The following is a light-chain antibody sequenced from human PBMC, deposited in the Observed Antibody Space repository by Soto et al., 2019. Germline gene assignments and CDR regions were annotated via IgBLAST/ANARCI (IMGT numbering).Light chain of an antibody. CDR1: SGHSTYI. J-gene: IGLJ3*02. CDR3: ETWYSNTHKV. V-gene: IGLV4-60*02. Sequence: QSVLAQSSSASASLGSSVKLTCILSSGHSTYIIAWHQQQPGKAPRFLMTLDRSGSYNRGSGVPDRFSGSSSGADRYLTIANLQFEDEGDYYCETWYSNTHKVFGGGTKLTVL. CDR2: LDRSGSY.